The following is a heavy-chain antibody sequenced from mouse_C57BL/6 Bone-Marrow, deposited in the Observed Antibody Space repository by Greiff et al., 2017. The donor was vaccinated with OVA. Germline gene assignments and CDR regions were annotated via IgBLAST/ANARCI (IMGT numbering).Heavy chain of an antibody. J-gene: IGHJ1*03. CDR1: GYTFTDYN. CDR3: AREGATVDWYFDV. V-gene: IGHV1-18*01. D-gene: IGHD1-1*01. CDR2: INPNNGGT. Sequence: VQLKESGPELVKPGASVKIPCKASGYTFTDYNMDWVKQSHGKSLEWIGDINPNNGGTIYNQKFKGKATLTVDKSSSTAYMELRSLTSEDTAVYYCAREGATVDWYFDVWGTGTTVTVSS.